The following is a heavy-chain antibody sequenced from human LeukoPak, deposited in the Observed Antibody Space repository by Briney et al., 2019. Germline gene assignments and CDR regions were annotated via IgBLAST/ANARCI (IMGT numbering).Heavy chain of an antibody. D-gene: IGHD6-19*01. V-gene: IGHV4-30-2*01. J-gene: IGHJ4*02. CDR2: EN. CDR3: ARHPIAVAGLDY. CDR1: GGSVSSGTYY. Sequence: PSQTLSLTCTVSGGSVSSGTYYWSWIRQPPGEGLEWIGWENNYNVSLKSRVTISVDRSKNQFSLKLISVTAADTAVYFCARHPIAVAGLDYWGQGTLVTVSS.